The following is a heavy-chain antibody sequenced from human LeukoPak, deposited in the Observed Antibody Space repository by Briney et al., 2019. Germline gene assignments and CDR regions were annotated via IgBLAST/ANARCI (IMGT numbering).Heavy chain of an antibody. CDR3: ARQGYTVSYYFLDY. CDR2: IYSTGST. CDR1: GGSVRSYW. Sequence: SETLSLTCDVSGGSVRSYWWGWVRQPAGKGLEWLGRIYSTGSTRFNPSLKSRLSLSIDTSTNQFSLKLTSVTAADTAVYFCARQGYTVSYYFLDYWSQGTLVTVSS. J-gene: IGHJ4*02. D-gene: IGHD1-26*01. V-gene: IGHV4-4*07.